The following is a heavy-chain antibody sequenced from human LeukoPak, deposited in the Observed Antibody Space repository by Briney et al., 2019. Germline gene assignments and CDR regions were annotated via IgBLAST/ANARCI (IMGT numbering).Heavy chain of an antibody. V-gene: IGHV4-59*01. CDR1: GGSISSYY. CDR2: IYYSGSI. Sequence: SETLSLTCTVSGGSISSYYWSWIRQPPGKGLEWIGYIYYSGSINYNPSLKSRVTISVDTSKNQFSLKLSSVTAADTAVYYCARDPHYYDSSGYYYPLRAFDIWGQGTMVTVSS. D-gene: IGHD3-22*01. CDR3: ARDPHYYDSSGYYYPLRAFDI. J-gene: IGHJ3*02.